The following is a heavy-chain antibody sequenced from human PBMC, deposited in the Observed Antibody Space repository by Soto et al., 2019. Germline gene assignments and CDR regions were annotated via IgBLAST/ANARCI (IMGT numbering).Heavy chain of an antibody. Sequence: QVQLQQWGAGLLKPSETLSLTCAVYGGSFSGYYWSWIRQPPGKGLEWIGEINHSGSTNYNPSLKSRVTISVDTSKNQFSLKLSSVTAADTAVYYCARGVGAQWLEPFDYWGQGTLVTVSS. CDR1: GGSFSGYY. V-gene: IGHV4-34*01. CDR3: ARGVGAQWLEPFDY. D-gene: IGHD6-19*01. J-gene: IGHJ4*02. CDR2: INHSGST.